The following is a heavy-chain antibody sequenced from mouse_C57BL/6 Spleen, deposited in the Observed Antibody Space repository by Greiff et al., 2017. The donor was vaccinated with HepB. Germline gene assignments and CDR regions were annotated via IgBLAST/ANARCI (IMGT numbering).Heavy chain of an antibody. Sequence: QVQLQQSGPELVKPGASVKISCKASGYAFSSSWMNWVKQRPGKGLEWIGRIYPGDGDTNYNGKFKGKGTLTADKSSSTAYMQLSSLTSEASAVYVCARGSGSSSWFAYWGQGTLVTVSA. CDR1: GYAFSSSW. V-gene: IGHV1-82*01. J-gene: IGHJ3*01. D-gene: IGHD1-1*01. CDR3: ARGSGSSSWFAY. CDR2: IYPGDGDT.